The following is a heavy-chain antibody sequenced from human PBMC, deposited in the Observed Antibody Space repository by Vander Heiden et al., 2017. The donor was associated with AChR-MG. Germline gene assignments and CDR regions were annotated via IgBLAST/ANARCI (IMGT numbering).Heavy chain of an antibody. CDR3: ARLAGVSNGSGNHSKNYYYYYYMDV. D-gene: IGHD3-10*01. J-gene: IGHJ6*03. CDR1: GGSISSYY. CDR2: IFYSGST. Sequence: QVQLQESGPGLVKPSETLSLTCTVSGGSISSYYWSWIRQPPGKGLEWIGYIFYSGSTNYNPSLKSRVTISVDTSKNQFSLKLSSVTAADTAVYYCARLAGVSNGSGNHSKNYYYYYYMDVWGKGTTVTVSS. V-gene: IGHV4-59*01.